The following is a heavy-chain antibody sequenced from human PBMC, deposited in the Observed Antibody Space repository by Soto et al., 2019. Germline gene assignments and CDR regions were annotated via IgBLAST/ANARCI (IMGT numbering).Heavy chain of an antibody. V-gene: IGHV3-30-3*01. D-gene: IGHD6-13*01. CDR3: ARDLFTAAAGTS. Sequence: PGGSLRLSCAASGFTFSSYAMHLVRQAPGKGLEWVAVISYDGSNKYYADSVKGRFTISRDNSKNTLYLKMNSLRAEDTAVYYCARDLFTAAAGTSWGQGTLVTVSS. CDR2: ISYDGSNK. CDR1: GFTFSSYA. J-gene: IGHJ5*02.